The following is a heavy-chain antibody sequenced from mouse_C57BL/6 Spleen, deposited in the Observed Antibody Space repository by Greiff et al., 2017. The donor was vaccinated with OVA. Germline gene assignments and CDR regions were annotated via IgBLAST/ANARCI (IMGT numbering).Heavy chain of an antibody. J-gene: IGHJ3*01. CDR1: GYTFTSYW. CDR3: ARRAYGNSFAY. D-gene: IGHD2-1*01. CDR2: IDPSDSYT. Sequence: QVQLKQPGAELVKPGASVKLSCKASGYTFTSYWMQWVKQRPGQGLEWIGEIDPSDSYTNYNQKFKGKATLTVDTSSSTAYMQLSSLTSEDSAVYYCARRAYGNSFAYWGQGTLVTVSA. V-gene: IGHV1-50*01.